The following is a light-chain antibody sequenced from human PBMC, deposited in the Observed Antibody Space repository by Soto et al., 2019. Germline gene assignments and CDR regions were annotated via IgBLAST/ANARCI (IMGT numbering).Light chain of an antibody. V-gene: IGKV3-20*01. CDR3: QQYGSSPYT. Sequence: EIVLTQSPGTLYLSPGERATLSCRASQSVSSGNLAWYQQKPGQAPRLLLFGASNRTTGIPDRFSGSGSGTDFTLTISRLEPEDFAVYSCQQYGSSPYTFGQGNKLEI. CDR1: QSVSSGN. CDR2: GAS. J-gene: IGKJ2*01.